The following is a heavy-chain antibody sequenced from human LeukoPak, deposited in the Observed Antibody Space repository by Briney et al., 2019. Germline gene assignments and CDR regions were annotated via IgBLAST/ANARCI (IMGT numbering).Heavy chain of an antibody. D-gene: IGHD4-17*01. Sequence: GGSLRLSCAASGFGFSTYIMNWVRQAPGKGLEWVAIINSGGSVTYYADSVRGRFSISRDNAKNSLYLQMNSLRDEDTAVYYCVRDNDDYKDDDFVYAFDIWGQGTMVTVSS. CDR2: INSGGSVT. J-gene: IGHJ3*02. CDR1: GFGFSTYI. CDR3: VRDNDDYKDDDFVYAFDI. V-gene: IGHV3-48*02.